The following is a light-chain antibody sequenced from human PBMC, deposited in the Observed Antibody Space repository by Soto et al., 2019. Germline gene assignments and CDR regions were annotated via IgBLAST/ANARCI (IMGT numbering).Light chain of an antibody. CDR2: WAS. CDR1: QSVLYSSNNKNY. Sequence: DIVMTQSPDSLAVSLGERATINCKSSQSVLYSSNNKNYLAWYQQKPGQPPKLLIYWASTREFGVPDRFSGSGSGTDFTLTISSLQAEDVAVYYCQQYYSTPCTFGQGTKLEIK. V-gene: IGKV4-1*01. J-gene: IGKJ2*02. CDR3: QQYYSTPCT.